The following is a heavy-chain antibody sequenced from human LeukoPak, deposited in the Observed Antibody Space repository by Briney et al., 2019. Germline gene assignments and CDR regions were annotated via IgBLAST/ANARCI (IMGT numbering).Heavy chain of an antibody. CDR1: GYTFTSYD. D-gene: IGHD3-22*01. CDR2: MNPNSGNT. CDR3: ARADSSGYYYVDDY. J-gene: IGHJ4*02. Sequence: GASVKVSCKASGYTFTSYDINWVRQATGQGLEWMGWMNPNSGNTGYAQKFQGRVTITRNTSISTAYMELSSLRSEDTAVYYCARADSSGYYYVDDYWGQGTLVTVSS. V-gene: IGHV1-8*03.